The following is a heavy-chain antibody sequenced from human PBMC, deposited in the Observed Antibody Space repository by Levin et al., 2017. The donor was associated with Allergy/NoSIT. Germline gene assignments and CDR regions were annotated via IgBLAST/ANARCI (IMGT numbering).Heavy chain of an antibody. CDR1: GFTFSSYA. Sequence: GGSLRLSCAASGFTFSSYAMSWVRQAPGKGLEWVSAISGSGGSTYYAASVKGRFTISRDNSKNTLYLQMNSLSAEDTAVYYCARPKGLAYDYQRGWFDPWGQGTLVTVSS. J-gene: IGHJ5*02. D-gene: IGHD2-21*01. V-gene: IGHV3-23*01. CDR2: ISGSGGST. CDR3: ARPKGLAYDYQRGWFDP.